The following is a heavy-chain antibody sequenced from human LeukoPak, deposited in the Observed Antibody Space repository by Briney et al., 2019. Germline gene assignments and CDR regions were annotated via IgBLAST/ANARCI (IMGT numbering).Heavy chain of an antibody. J-gene: IGHJ4*02. CDR3: VYDLLGY. Sequence: QPGGSLRLSCAASGFTVSSNYMSWVRQAPGKGLEWVSAISGSGGSTYYADSVKGRFTISRDNSKSTLYLQMNSLRAEDTAVYYCVYDLLGYWGQGTLVTVSS. CDR2: ISGSGGST. D-gene: IGHD5/OR15-5a*01. CDR1: GFTVSSNY. V-gene: IGHV3-23*01.